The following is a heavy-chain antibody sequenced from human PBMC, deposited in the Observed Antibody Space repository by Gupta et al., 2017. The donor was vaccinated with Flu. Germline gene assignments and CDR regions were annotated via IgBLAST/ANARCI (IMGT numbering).Heavy chain of an antibody. J-gene: IGHJ4*02. Sequence: QVQLQQWGAGLLKPSETLSLTCAVYGGSFSGYYWSWIRQPPGKGLEWIGEINHSGSTNYNPSLKSRVTISVDTSKNQFSLKLSSVTAADTAVYYCARGSNYDILTGYSLYYFDYWGQGTLVTVSS. CDR3: ARGSNYDILTGYSLYYFDY. D-gene: IGHD3-9*01. V-gene: IGHV4-34*01. CDR1: GGSFSGYY. CDR2: INHSGST.